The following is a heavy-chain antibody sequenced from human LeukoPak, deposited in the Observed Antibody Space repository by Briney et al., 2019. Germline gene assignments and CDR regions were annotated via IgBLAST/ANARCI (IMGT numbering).Heavy chain of an antibody. Sequence: VASVKVSCKASGYTFTNYGISWVRQAPGQGLEWMGWISAYDGDTNYAQNLQGRVMMTTDTFTSTAYMELRSLRSDDTAVYYCARDPGQQLDWFDPWGQGTLVTVSS. V-gene: IGHV1-18*01. CDR3: ARDPGQQLDWFDP. J-gene: IGHJ5*02. CDR1: GYTFTNYG. CDR2: ISAYDGDT. D-gene: IGHD6-13*01.